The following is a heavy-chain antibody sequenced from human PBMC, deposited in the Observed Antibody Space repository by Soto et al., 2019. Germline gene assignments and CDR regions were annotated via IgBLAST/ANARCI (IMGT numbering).Heavy chain of an antibody. CDR2: ITPYNGNI. V-gene: IGHV1-45*02. CDR3: ARSATSGDQHFIDS. Sequence: QMQLLQSGAEVKKTGSSVKISCKTSGWIFTFQYLHWVRQAPGQGLEWLGWITPYNGNIKYAERFQDRSSITTDNSLTPLFLELRNLKSEDTGLYYCARSATSGDQHFIDSWGQGTLVTVSS. CDR1: GWIFTFQY. J-gene: IGHJ4*02. D-gene: IGHD3-10*01.